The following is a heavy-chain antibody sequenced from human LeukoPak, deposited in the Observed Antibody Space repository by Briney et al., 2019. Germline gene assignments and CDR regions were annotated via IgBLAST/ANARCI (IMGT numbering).Heavy chain of an antibody. CDR3: ARHGRYSSGWYGDYYGMDV. CDR1: GGSISSSSYY. CDR2: IYYSGST. V-gene: IGHV4-39*01. J-gene: IGHJ6*02. Sequence: SETLSLTCTVSGGSISSSSYYWGWIRQPPGQGLEWIGSIYYSGSTYYNPSLKSRVTISVDTSKNQFSLKLSSVTAADTAVYYCARHGRYSSGWYGDYYGMDVWGQGTTVTVSS. D-gene: IGHD6-19*01.